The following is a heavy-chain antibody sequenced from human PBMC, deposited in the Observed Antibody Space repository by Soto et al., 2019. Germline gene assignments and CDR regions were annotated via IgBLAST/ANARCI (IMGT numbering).Heavy chain of an antibody. Sequence: EVQLVETGGGLIQPGRPLRLSCAASGFTVSSNHMSWVRQAPGKGLEWVSLIYAGGGTYHADSVKGRFTISRDNSKNTRYLQMNSLRAEDTAVYYCVRDLGGVLDYWGQGTLVTVSS. CDR1: GFTVSSNH. CDR3: VRDLGGVLDY. J-gene: IGHJ4*02. V-gene: IGHV3-53*02. CDR2: IYAGGGT. D-gene: IGHD3-16*01.